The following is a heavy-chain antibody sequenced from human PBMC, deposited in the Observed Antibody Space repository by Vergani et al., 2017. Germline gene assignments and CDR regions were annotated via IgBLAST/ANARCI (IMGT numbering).Heavy chain of an antibody. D-gene: IGHD6-19*01. CDR3: AKGQWVFEA. CDR2: VSSSGTSS. Sequence: QEQLQESGPRLLKPSQTLSLTCAVSGFSITRADTWWTWIRRSPGKGLVWIGRVSSSGTSSSYNPSLGDRPAISLDTSKNQFSLSLSSVTAADTAVYYCAKGQWVFEAWGQGIPVTVSS. V-gene: IGHV4-30-4*08. CDR1: GFSITRADTW. J-gene: IGHJ4*02.